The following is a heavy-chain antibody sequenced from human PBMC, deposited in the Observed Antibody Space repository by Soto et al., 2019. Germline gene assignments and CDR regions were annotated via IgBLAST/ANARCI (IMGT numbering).Heavy chain of an antibody. D-gene: IGHD1-7*01. CDR1: GGTFSSYT. CDR3: AGLTETGTTAYDY. J-gene: IGHJ4*02. V-gene: IGHV1-69*02. Sequence: QVQLVQSGAEVQKPGSSVKVSCKVSGGTFSSYTISWVRQAPGQGLEWMGRIIPVLDIEKYAQKFQGRVTITADKSTSTAYMELVSLRSEDTAVYYCAGLTETGTTAYDYWGQGTLVNVSS. CDR2: IIPVLDIE.